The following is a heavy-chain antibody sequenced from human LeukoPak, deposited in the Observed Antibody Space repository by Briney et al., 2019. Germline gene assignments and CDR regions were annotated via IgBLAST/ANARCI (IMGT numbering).Heavy chain of an antibody. Sequence: ASETLSLTCTVSDGSISSNSYYWGWIRQPPGKGLEWIANIYYSGNTYYNPSLKSRVTISVDTSKNQFSLKLRSVTAADTAVYYCAREGHYGSSSLDYWGQGTLVTVSS. V-gene: IGHV4-39*07. CDR3: AREGHYGSSSLDY. J-gene: IGHJ4*02. CDR1: DGSISSNSYY. CDR2: IYYSGNT. D-gene: IGHD2-2*01.